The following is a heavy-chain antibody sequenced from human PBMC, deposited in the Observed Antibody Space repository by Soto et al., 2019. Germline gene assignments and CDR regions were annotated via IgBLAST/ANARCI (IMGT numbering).Heavy chain of an antibody. D-gene: IGHD6-19*01. Sequence: QVQLQESGPGLVKPSQTLSLTCTVSGGSISSGDYYWRWIRQPPGKGLEWIGYIYYSGSTYYNPSLKSRVTISVDTSKNQFALKLSSVTAADTAVYYCARGPIAVAGTPLYFDYWGQGTLVTVSS. J-gene: IGHJ4*02. V-gene: IGHV4-30-4*01. CDR1: GGSISSGDYY. CDR2: IYYSGST. CDR3: ARGPIAVAGTPLYFDY.